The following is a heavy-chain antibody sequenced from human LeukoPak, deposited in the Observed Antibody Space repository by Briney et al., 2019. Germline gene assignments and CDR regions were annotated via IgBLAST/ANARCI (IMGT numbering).Heavy chain of an antibody. Sequence: SETLSLTCAVYGGSFSGYYWSWIRQPPGKGLEWIGEINHSGSTNYNPSLKSRVTISVDRSKNQFSLKLSSVTAADTAVYYCARGRLSRYGMDVWGKGTTVTVSS. CDR2: INHSGST. J-gene: IGHJ6*04. D-gene: IGHD2-15*01. CDR3: ARGRLSRYGMDV. CDR1: GGSFSGYY. V-gene: IGHV4-34*01.